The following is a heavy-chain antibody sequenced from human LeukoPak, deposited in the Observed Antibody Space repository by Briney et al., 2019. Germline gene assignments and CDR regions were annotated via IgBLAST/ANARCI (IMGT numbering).Heavy chain of an antibody. V-gene: IGHV4-59*01. CDR2: IYYSGST. J-gene: IGHJ4*02. CDR1: GGSISSYY. D-gene: IGHD3-3*01. CDR3: ARVDFWSGYCFDY. Sequence: SETLSLTCTVSGGSISSYYWSWIRQPPGKGLEWIGYIYYSGSTNYNPPLKSRVTISVDTSKNQFSLKLSSVAAADTAVYYCARVDFWSGYCFDYWGQGTLVTVSS.